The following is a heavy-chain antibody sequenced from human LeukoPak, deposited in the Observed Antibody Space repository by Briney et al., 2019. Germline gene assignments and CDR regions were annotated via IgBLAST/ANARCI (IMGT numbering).Heavy chain of an antibody. CDR3: AKVTSLCTSTSCVRGGFDY. V-gene: IGHV3-23*01. CDR2: LSGSGGNT. D-gene: IGHD2-2*01. Sequence: PGGSLRLSCTASRFTFSNYAMSWVRQAPGKGLEWVSSLSGSGGNTYYADSVKGRFTISRDNSKNTLYLQVNSLRAEDTAKYYCAKVTSLCTSTSCVRGGFDYWGQGTLVTVSS. CDR1: RFTFSNYA. J-gene: IGHJ4*02.